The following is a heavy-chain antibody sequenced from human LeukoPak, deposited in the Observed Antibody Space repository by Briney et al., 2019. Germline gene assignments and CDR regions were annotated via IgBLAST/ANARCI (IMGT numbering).Heavy chain of an antibody. CDR2: VYYSGNT. Sequence: PSETLSLTCSVSGGSISSSRFYWGWIRQPPGKGLEWIGSVYYSGNTYYNPSLKSRVTISVGTSKNQFSLKLSSVTATDTAVYYCARHQSGSYLDAFDIWGQGTMVTVSS. CDR1: GGSISSSRFY. D-gene: IGHD1-26*01. J-gene: IGHJ3*02. CDR3: ARHQSGSYLDAFDI. V-gene: IGHV4-39*01.